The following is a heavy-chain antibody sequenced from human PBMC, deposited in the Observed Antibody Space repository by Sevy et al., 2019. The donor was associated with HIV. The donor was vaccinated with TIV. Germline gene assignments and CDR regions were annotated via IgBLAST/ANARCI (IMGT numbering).Heavy chain of an antibody. Sequence: LSLTCAASGFIFTNYSMHWVRQAPGKGLEWVAVISHDGSFKYYADSVWGRVTISIDSSKNTVSLQMNSLRLEDTAVYYCAKGSRATGSAFDFWGQGTMVTVSS. V-gene: IGHV3-30*18. CDR1: GFIFTNYS. CDR3: AKGSRATGSAFDF. D-gene: IGHD2-15*01. CDR2: ISHDGSFK. J-gene: IGHJ3*01.